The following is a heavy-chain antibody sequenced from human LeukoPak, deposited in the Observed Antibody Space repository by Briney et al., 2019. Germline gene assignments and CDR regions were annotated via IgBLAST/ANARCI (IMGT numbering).Heavy chain of an antibody. J-gene: IGHJ4*02. D-gene: IGHD3-22*01. CDR1: GFTLSSFAM. Sequence: GSLRLSCAASGFTLSSFAMNWIRQPPGKGLEWIGSIYHSGSTYYNPSLKSRVTISVDTSKKHFSLKLSSVTAADTAVYYCTRYDSDTAMLDYWGQGTLVTVSS. CDR3: TRYDSDTAMLDY. V-gene: IGHV4-38-2*01. CDR2: IYHSGST.